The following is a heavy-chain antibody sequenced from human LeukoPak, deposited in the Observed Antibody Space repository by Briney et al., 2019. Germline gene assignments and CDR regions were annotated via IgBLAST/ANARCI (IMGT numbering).Heavy chain of an antibody. CDR1: GFTSSSYW. Sequence: GGSLRLSCAASGFTSSSYWMHWVRQVPGKGLVWVSRISGDGTARNYADSVKGRFTISRDDAKNTVDLQMNSLRAEDTAVYYCAKSSYYDSSGYYREYHFDYWGQGTLVTVSS. CDR3: AKSSYYDSSGYYREYHFDY. CDR2: ISGDGTAR. D-gene: IGHD3-22*01. V-gene: IGHV3-74*01. J-gene: IGHJ4*02.